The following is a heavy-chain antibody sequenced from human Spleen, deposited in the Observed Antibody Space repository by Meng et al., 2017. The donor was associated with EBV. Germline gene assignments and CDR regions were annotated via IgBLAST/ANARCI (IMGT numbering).Heavy chain of an antibody. CDR1: GYSFTNYA. CDR3: ARERELSVDY. CDR2: INTKTENP. Sequence: QVQLVPSGSELHKPGTSVKVSCKASGYSFTNYAMNWVRQAPGQGLEWMGWINTKTENPMYAQGFIRRFVFSLDTSVSTAYLQLNALKAEDTAVYYCARERELSVDYWGQGTLVTVSS. D-gene: IGHD1-26*01. V-gene: IGHV7-4-1*02. J-gene: IGHJ4*02.